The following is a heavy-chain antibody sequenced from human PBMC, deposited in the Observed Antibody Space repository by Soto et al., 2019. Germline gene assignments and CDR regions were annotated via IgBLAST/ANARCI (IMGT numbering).Heavy chain of an antibody. V-gene: IGHV4-59*01. CDR1: GGSISSYY. CDR3: ARSNWETYWFDP. D-gene: IGHD7-27*01. Sequence: TLSLTCTVSGGSISSYYWSWIRQPPGKGLEWIGYIYYSGSTNYNPSLKSRVTISVDTSKNQFSLKLSSVTAADTAVYYCARSNWETYWFDPWGQGTLLTVSS. CDR2: IYYSGST. J-gene: IGHJ5*02.